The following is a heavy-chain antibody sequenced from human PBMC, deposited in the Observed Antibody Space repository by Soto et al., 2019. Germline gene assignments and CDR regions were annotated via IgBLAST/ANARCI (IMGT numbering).Heavy chain of an antibody. V-gene: IGHV1-3*02. CDR2: SNAGNGNT. Sequence: ASVKVSCKASGYTFTTYTIHWVRQAPGQRLEWMGWSNAGNGNTKYSEDFQGRVTITSDTPARTSYMELSSLRSEDMALYHCAREAALGNFDYWGQGTLVTVSS. D-gene: IGHD6-13*01. CDR3: AREAALGNFDY. CDR1: GYTFTTYT. J-gene: IGHJ4*02.